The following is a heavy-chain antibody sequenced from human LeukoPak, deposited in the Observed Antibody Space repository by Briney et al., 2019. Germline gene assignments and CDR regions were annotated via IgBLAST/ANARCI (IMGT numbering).Heavy chain of an antibody. V-gene: IGHV3-21*01. Sequence: GGSLRLSCAASGFTFSSYSMNWVRQAPGKGLEWVSSISSSSSYIYYADSVKGRFTISRDNAKNSLYLQMNSLRAEDTAVYYCARDRRNEKELRYFDWPLADAFDIWGQGTMVTVSS. CDR1: GFTFSSYS. CDR3: ARDRRNEKELRYFDWPLADAFDI. D-gene: IGHD3-9*01. J-gene: IGHJ3*02. CDR2: ISSSSSYI.